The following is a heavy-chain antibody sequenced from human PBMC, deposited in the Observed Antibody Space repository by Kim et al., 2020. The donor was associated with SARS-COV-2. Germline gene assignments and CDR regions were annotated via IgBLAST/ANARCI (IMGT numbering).Heavy chain of an antibody. J-gene: IGHJ3*02. V-gene: IGHV3-30*18. D-gene: IGHD2-15*01. CDR1: GFTFSSYG. CDR2: ISYDGSNK. Sequence: GGSLRLSCAASGFTFSSYGMHWVRQAPGKGLEWVAVISYDGSNKYYADSVKGRFTISRDNSKNTLYLQMNSLRAEDTAVYYCAKDLCDVVVVAATPFFHCAFDIWGQGTMVTVSS. CDR3: AKDLCDVVVVAATPFFHCAFDI.